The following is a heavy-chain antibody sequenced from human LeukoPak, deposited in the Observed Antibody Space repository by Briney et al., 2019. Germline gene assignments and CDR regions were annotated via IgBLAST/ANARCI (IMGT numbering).Heavy chain of an antibody. J-gene: IGHJ4*02. D-gene: IGHD5-24*01. CDR3: ARVGEMATRDYFDY. CDR1: GYTFTSYA. CDR2: SNAGNGNT. V-gene: IGHV1-3*02. Sequence: ASVTVSCKASGYTFTSYAMHWVRQAPGQRLEWMGWSNAGNGNTKYSQEFQGRVTITRDTSASTAYMELSSLRSEDTAVYYCARVGEMATRDYFDYWGQGTLVTVSS.